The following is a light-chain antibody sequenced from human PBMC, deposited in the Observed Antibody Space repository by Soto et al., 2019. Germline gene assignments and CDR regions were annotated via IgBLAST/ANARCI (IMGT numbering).Light chain of an antibody. CDR2: DVS. CDR1: SSDVGGYNY. V-gene: IGLV2-14*01. CDR3: SSYTSSSIYV. J-gene: IGLJ1*01. Sequence: QSVLTQPASVSGSPGQSITISCTGTSSDVGGYNYVSWYQQHPGKAHKLMIYDVSNRPSGVSNRFSGSKSGNTASLTFSGLQAEDEADYYCSSYTSSSIYVFGTGTKVTVL.